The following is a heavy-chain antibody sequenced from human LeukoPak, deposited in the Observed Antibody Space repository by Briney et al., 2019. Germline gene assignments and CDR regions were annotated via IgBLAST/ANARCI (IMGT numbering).Heavy chain of an antibody. CDR2: ISSSSSYI. J-gene: IGHJ3*02. CDR1: GFTFSSYS. Sequence: GGSLRLSCAASGFTFSSYSMNWVRQAPGKGLEWVSSISSSSSYIYYADSVKGRFTISRDNAKNSLYLQMNSLRAEDTAVYYCARDAPPVGATLHAFDIWGQGTMVTVSS. V-gene: IGHV3-21*01. CDR3: ARDAPPVGATLHAFDI. D-gene: IGHD1-26*01.